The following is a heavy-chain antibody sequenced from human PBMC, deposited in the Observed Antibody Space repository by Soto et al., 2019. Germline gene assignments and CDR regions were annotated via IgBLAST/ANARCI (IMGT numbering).Heavy chain of an antibody. V-gene: IGHV4-61*01. CDR1: GGSVSSGSYN. CDR2: IYYSGST. Sequence: XXTLSLPFTVSGGSVSSGSYNWSFIRQPPGKGLECIGYIYYSGSTNYNPSLKSRVTISVDTSKNQFSLKLSSVTAQDTAVYYCARVSSSWGLVNYFDYWGQGTLVTVSS. D-gene: IGHD6-13*01. J-gene: IGHJ4*02. CDR3: ARVSSSWGLVNYFDY.